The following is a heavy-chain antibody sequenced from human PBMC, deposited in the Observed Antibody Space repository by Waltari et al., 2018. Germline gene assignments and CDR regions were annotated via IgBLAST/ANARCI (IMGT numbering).Heavy chain of an antibody. CDR3: ARGVQIDYFFDY. V-gene: IGHV3-74*01. Sequence: EEQLVESGGGLVQTGGSLRLSCAASGLTFRNYWMHWVRQAPGKGLGWVSRITGDGTSTNYADSVKVRFTISRDNAKNTLYLQMNSLRPEDTAVYYCARGVQIDYFFDYWGQGALVTVSS. D-gene: IGHD2-21*01. CDR1: GLTFRNYW. J-gene: IGHJ4*02. CDR2: ITGDGTST.